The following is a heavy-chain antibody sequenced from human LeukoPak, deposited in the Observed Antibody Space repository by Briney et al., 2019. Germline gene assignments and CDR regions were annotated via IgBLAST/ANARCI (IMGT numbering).Heavy chain of an antibody. D-gene: IGHD3-10*01. V-gene: IGHV4-30-2*01. CDR2: IYHSGST. J-gene: IGHJ5*02. CDR1: GGSISSGGYS. Sequence: SETLSLTCTVSGGSISSGGYSWSWIRQPPGKGLEWIGYIYHSGSTYYNPSLKSRVTISVDRSKNQFSLKLSSVTAADTAVYYCAREWEYYYGSGGELRWFDPWGQGTLVTVSS. CDR3: AREWEYYYGSGGELRWFDP.